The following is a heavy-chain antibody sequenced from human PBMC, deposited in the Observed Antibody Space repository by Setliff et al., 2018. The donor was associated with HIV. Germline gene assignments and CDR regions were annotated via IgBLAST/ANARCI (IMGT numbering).Heavy chain of an antibody. Sequence: ASVKVSCKASGYTFTTYAMHWVRQAPGQRLEWMGWINGGNGNTEYSQKFQGRVTITRDISASTAYMELSSLSSEDTAVYYCARGTVTYDYWGQGTLVTVSS. D-gene: IGHD4-17*01. CDR2: INGGNGNT. J-gene: IGHJ4*02. CDR3: ARGTVTYDY. V-gene: IGHV1-3*01. CDR1: GYTFTTYA.